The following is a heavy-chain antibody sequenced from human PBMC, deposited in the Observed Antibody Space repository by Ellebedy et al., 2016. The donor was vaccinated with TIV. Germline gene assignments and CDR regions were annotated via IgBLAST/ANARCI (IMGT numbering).Heavy chain of an antibody. CDR3: AKPLGNFYYYGMDV. CDR1: GFTFITYA. D-gene: IGHD3-16*01. Sequence: GGSLRLXCAASGFTFITYAMGWVRQAPGKGLEWVSAISGSGGSTYYADSVKGRFTISRDNSKNTLYLQMNSLRAEDTAVYYCAKPLGNFYYYGMDVWGQGTTVTVSS. CDR2: ISGSGGST. V-gene: IGHV3-23*01. J-gene: IGHJ6*02.